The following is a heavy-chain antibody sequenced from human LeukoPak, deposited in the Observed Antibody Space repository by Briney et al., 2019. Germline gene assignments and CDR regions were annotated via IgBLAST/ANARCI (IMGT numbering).Heavy chain of an antibody. Sequence: TGVSLRLSRAASGFTFSSCGMHWVRQAPGKGLEWVAFIRYDRSNKYYADSVKGRFTISRDNSKNTLYLQMNSLRAEDTAVYYCAKDPHQLLLEGVYYFDYWGQGTLVTVS. V-gene: IGHV3-30*02. CDR1: GFTFSSCG. J-gene: IGHJ4*02. CDR2: IRYDRSNK. CDR3: AKDPHQLLLEGVYYFDY. D-gene: IGHD2-2*01.